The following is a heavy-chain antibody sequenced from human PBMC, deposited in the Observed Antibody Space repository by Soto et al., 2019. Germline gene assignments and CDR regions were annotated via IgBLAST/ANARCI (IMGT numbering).Heavy chain of an antibody. J-gene: IGHJ4*02. D-gene: IGHD3-10*01. Sequence: GASVKVSCKASGGTFSSYAIRWVRQAPGQGLEWMGGIIPIFGTANYAQKFQGRVTITADESTSTAYMELSSLRSEDTAVYYCARGNYGSGSYNSWPLDYWGQGTLVTVSS. V-gene: IGHV1-69*13. CDR3: ARGNYGSGSYNSWPLDY. CDR1: GGTFSSYA. CDR2: IIPIFGTA.